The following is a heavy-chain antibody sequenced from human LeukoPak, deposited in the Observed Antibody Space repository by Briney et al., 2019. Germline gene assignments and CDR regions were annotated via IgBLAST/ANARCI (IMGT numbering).Heavy chain of an antibody. Sequence: SVKVSCKASGGTFSSYAISWVRQAPGQGLEWMGGIIPIFGTANYAQKFQGRVTITADESTSTAYMELSSLRSEDTAVYYCARVYQLLNNRFDPWGQGTLVTVSS. CDR3: ARVYQLLNNRFDP. V-gene: IGHV1-69*13. CDR1: GGTFSSYA. D-gene: IGHD2-2*01. CDR2: IIPIFGTA. J-gene: IGHJ5*02.